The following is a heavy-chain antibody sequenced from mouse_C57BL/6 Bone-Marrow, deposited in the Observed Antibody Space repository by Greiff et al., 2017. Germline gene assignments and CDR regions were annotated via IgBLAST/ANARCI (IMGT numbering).Heavy chain of an antibody. CDR2: IDPSDSYT. CDR1: GYTFTSYW. J-gene: IGHJ3*01. V-gene: IGHV1-50*01. D-gene: IGHD3-1*01. Sequence: QVQLQQSGAELVKPGASVKLSCKASGYTFTSYWMQWVKQRPGQGLEWIGEIDPSDSYTNYNQKVKGKATLTVDTSSSTAYMQLSSLTSEDSAVYYCAREGLRGFAYWGQGTLVTVSA. CDR3: AREGLRGFAY.